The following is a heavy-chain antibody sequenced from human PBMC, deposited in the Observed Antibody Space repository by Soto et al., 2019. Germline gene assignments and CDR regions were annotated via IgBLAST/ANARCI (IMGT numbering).Heavy chain of an antibody. Sequence: EVRLLESGGDLVKPGGSLRLYCAAAGFTFRTYAMAWVRQAPRKGLEWVSTVTDDGLRTYYADSVRGRFTISRDNAKNTLYLQMNSLRAEDTALYYCAKDTNGDYGYWGQGTLVTVSS. CDR1: GFTFRTYA. CDR2: VTDDGLRT. J-gene: IGHJ4*02. V-gene: IGHV3-23*01. D-gene: IGHD4-17*01. CDR3: AKDTNGDYGY.